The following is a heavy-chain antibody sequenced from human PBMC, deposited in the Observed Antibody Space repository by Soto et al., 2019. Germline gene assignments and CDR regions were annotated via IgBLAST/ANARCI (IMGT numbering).Heavy chain of an antibody. CDR2: IWYDGSNK. V-gene: IGHV3-33*06. Sequence: QVQLVESGGGVVQPGRSLRLSCAASGFTFSSYGMHWVRQAPGKGLEWVAVIWYDGSNKYYADSVKGRFTISRDNSKNPLVLEMNSLRGEETAVEYRGEGRGLDLGAIGYWGQGTLVTVSS. J-gene: IGHJ4*02. D-gene: IGHD1-26*01. CDR3: GEGRGLDLGAIGY. CDR1: GFTFSSYG.